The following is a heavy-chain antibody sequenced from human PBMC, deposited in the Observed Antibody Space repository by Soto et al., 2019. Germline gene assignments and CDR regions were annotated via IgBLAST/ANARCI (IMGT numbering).Heavy chain of an antibody. D-gene: IGHD3-10*01. CDR3: AKGRGGSGSLTPRVDF. J-gene: IGHJ4*02. V-gene: IGHV3-23*01. Sequence: EVQLLESGGGLVKPGGSLRLSCAASGFTFNNYAITWVRQAPGKGLEWVSAISGGGDTTSYADSVKGRFTVSRDGSKNTLYLQMSSLRAEDTPLYYCAKGRGGSGSLTPRVDFWGQGTLVTVSS. CDR1: GFTFNNYA. CDR2: ISGGGDTT.